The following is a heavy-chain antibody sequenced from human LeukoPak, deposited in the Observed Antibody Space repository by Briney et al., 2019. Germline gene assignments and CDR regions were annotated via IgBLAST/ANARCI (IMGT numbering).Heavy chain of an antibody. V-gene: IGHV4-59*01. CDR3: ARGYCSGGSCPNFDY. D-gene: IGHD2-15*01. Sequence: SETLSLTCTVSGGSISSYYWSWIRQPPGKGLEYIGYIHFSGSTNYNPSLRSRVTISRDTSKNQFSLKLTSVTAADTAVYYCARGYCSGGSCPNFDYWGQGTLVTVSS. J-gene: IGHJ4*02. CDR2: IHFSGST. CDR1: GGSISSYY.